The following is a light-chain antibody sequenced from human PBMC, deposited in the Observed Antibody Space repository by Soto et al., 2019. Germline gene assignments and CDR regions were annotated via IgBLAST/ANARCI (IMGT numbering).Light chain of an antibody. J-gene: IGLJ2*01. CDR2: QDS. CDR1: KLGDKY. Sequence: SYELTQPPSVSVSPGQTASITCSGDKLGDKYACWYQQKPGQSPVLVIYQDSKRPSGIPERFSGSNSGNTATLTISGTQAMDEADYYRQAWAVSLVFGGGTNLTVL. CDR3: QAWAVSLV. V-gene: IGLV3-1*01.